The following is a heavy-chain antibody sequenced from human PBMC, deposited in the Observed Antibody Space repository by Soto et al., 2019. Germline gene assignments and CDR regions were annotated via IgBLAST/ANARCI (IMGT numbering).Heavy chain of an antibody. D-gene: IGHD3-10*01. Sequence: ASETLPLTCTVSGGSISSYYLSWIRQPPGKGLEWIGYIYYSGSTNYNPSLKSRVTISVDTSKNQFSLKLSSVTAADTAVYYCARLVRGAFGYYFDYWGQGTLVTVSS. CDR1: GGSISSYY. J-gene: IGHJ4*02. CDR3: ARLVRGAFGYYFDY. V-gene: IGHV4-59*01. CDR2: IYYSGST.